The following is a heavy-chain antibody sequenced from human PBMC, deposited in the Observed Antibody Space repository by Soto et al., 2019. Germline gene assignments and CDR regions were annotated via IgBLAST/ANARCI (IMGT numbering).Heavy chain of an antibody. CDR3: AKCATGWSQFDD. CDR1: GFTFTNYA. Sequence: GGSLRLSCAASGFTFTNYAMGWVRQAPGKGLEWVSGISGRGGLTHHADSVKGRFTISRDNSKNTLSLQMNSLRAEDTAVYYCAKCATGWSQFDDWGQGTVVTVSS. CDR2: ISGRGGLT. V-gene: IGHV3-23*01. J-gene: IGHJ4*02. D-gene: IGHD6-19*01.